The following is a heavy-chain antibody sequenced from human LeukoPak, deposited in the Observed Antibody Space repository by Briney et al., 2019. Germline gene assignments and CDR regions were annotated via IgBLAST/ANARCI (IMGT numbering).Heavy chain of an antibody. CDR1: GGSISSYY. D-gene: IGHD2-15*01. CDR2: VYTSGSS. J-gene: IGHJ4*02. Sequence: SETLSLTCTLSGGSISSYYWNWIRQPAGKGLEWIGRVYTSGSSNCNPSLKSRVTMSVDTSKNQFSLKLTSVTAADTAVYYCARGSSGARFDYWGQGTPVTVSS. V-gene: IGHV4-4*07. CDR3: ARGSSGARFDY.